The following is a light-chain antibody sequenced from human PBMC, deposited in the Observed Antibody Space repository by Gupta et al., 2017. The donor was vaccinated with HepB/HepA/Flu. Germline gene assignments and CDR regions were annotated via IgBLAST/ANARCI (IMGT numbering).Light chain of an antibody. CDR3: QHNDSTPLT. Sequence: IQMTQSPSSLSAFVGDTVTITCRASQDINNFLVWIQQKPGKAPKSLISGASTLQSGVPSRFSGTGSGTDFTLTITSLQTEDLGIYYCQHNDSTPLTFGGGTKVEIK. V-gene: IGKV1-16*01. CDR2: GAS. CDR1: QDINNF. J-gene: IGKJ4*01.